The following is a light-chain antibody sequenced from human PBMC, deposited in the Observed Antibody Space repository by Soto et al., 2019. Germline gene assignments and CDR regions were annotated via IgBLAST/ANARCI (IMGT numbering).Light chain of an antibody. J-gene: IGLJ2*01. Sequence: QAVVTQSSSASASLGSSVKLTCTLSSGHSSYIIAWHQQQPGKAPRYLMKLEDSGTYNRGSGVPDRFSGSSSGADRHPVISKPQSEDEADYYCETRDTNTRVFGGGTKLTVL. CDR2: LEDSGTY. CDR1: SGHSSYI. V-gene: IGLV4-60*03. CDR3: ETRDTNTRV.